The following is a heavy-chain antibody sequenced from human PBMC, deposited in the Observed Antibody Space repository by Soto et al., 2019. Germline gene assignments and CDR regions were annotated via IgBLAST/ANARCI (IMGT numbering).Heavy chain of an antibody. CDR3: ARDTGRYSSSAAFDY. CDR2: IYYSGST. CDR1: GGSISSYY. V-gene: IGHV4-59*01. Sequence: QVQLQESGPGLVKPSETLSLTCTVSGGSISSYYWSWIRQPPGKGLEWIGYIYYSGSTNYNPSLKSRVTISVDTSKNQFSLKLSSVTAADTAVYYCARDTGRYSSSAAFDYWGQGTLVTVSS. D-gene: IGHD6-6*01. J-gene: IGHJ4*02.